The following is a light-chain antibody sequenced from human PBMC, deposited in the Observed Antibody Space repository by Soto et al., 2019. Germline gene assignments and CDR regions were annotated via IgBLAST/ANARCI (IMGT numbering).Light chain of an antibody. Sequence: QSVLTQPASVSGAPGQSITISCTGTNSDVGDYNYVSWYQHHPGKAPKLIIYEVTNRPSGVSNRFSGSKSGNTASLTISGLQAEDEADYYCSSYTSITTLDVFGTATKVTV. J-gene: IGLJ1*01. CDR3: SSYTSITTLDV. CDR2: EVT. CDR1: NSDVGDYNY. V-gene: IGLV2-14*01.